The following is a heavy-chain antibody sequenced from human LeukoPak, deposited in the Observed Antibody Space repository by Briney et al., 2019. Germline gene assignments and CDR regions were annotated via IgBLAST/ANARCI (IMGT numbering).Heavy chain of an antibody. D-gene: IGHD3-3*01. CDR3: ARGGYDFWSGYSNVDY. J-gene: IGHJ4*02. V-gene: IGHV3-33*01. Sequence: PGGSLRLSCAASGFTFSSYGMHWVRQAPGEGLEGVAVIWYDGSNKYYADSVKGRFTISRDNSKNTLYLQMNSLRAEDTAVYYCARGGYDFWSGYSNVDYWGQGTLVTVSS. CDR2: IWYDGSNK. CDR1: GFTFSSYG.